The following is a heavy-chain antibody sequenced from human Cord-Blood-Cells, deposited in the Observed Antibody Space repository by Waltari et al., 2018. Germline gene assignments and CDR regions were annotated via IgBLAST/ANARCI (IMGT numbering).Heavy chain of an antibody. CDR2: MNPNSVNT. D-gene: IGHD3-3*01. CDR3: ARGRFWIRYYYGMDV. Sequence: QVQLVQSGAEVKKPGASVKVSCKASGYTFTSYDINWVRPATGQGLEWMGWMNPNSVNTGDAQKFQGRVTMTRNTSISTAYMELSSLRSEDTAVYYCARGRFWIRYYYGMDVWGQGTTVTVSS. V-gene: IGHV1-8*01. J-gene: IGHJ6*02. CDR1: GYTFTSYD.